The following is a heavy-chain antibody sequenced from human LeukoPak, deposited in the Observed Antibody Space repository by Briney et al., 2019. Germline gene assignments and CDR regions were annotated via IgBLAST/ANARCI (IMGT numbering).Heavy chain of an antibody. J-gene: IGHJ4*02. CDR2: IYHSGST. CDR3: ARVRDAGFGELLFGYFDY. CDR1: GYSISGGYY. V-gene: IGHV4-38-2*01. D-gene: IGHD3-10*01. Sequence: SETLSLTCAASGYSISGGYYWGWIRQPPGKGLEWIGSIYHSGSTYYNPSLKSRVTISVDTSKNQFSLKLSSVTAADTAVYYCARVRDAGFGELLFGYFDYWGQGTLVTVSS.